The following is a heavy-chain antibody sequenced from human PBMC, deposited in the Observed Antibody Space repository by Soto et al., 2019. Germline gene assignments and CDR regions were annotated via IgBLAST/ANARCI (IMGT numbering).Heavy chain of an antibody. CDR1: GFTFSTHS. CDR3: VGEVGFQLIY. D-gene: IGHD2-2*01. Sequence: EVQLVESGGGLVQPGGSLRLSCAASGFTFSTHSMNWVRQAPGKGLEWISYITSSSVTMYADSVKGRFTISRDNAKNSLYLQMNGLRAGDTAVYFCVGEVGFQLIYWGQGTLVTVSS. V-gene: IGHV3-48*01. J-gene: IGHJ4*02. CDR2: ITSSSVT.